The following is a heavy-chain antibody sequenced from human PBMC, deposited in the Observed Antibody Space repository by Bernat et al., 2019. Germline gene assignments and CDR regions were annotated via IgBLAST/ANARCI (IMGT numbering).Heavy chain of an antibody. CDR3: ARGTSTSAPYMDV. Sequence: QVQLVESGGGLFKPGGSLRLSCAASGFTFSDYYMSWIRQAPGRGLEWVSYISSSSSYTSYADSDKGRLTITRDNAKNSLYLQMNSLIAEDTAVYYCARGTSTSAPYMDVWGRGTTVTVSS. CDR2: ISSSSSYT. CDR1: GFTFSDYY. J-gene: IGHJ6*03. V-gene: IGHV3-11*05.